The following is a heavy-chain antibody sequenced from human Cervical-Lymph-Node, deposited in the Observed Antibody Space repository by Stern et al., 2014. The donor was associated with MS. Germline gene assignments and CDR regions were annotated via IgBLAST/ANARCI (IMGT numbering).Heavy chain of an antibody. Sequence: EDQLVESGGGAIQPGGSLRLSCTASGFTVRRDYMTWVRQAPGKGLEWVSLITNVGSTFYTDSVKGRFTISRDDSKNTVYLHMTSLRAEDTAMYYCARDTSSPERSDWWGQGTLVTVSS. CDR3: ARDTSSPERSDW. CDR2: ITNVGST. J-gene: IGHJ4*02. D-gene: IGHD1-1*01. V-gene: IGHV3-53*01. CDR1: GFTVRRDY.